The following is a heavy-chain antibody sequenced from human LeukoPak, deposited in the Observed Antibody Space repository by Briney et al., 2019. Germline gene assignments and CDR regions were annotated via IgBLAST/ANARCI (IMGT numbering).Heavy chain of an antibody. CDR2: FYYSGST. D-gene: IGHD6-19*01. CDR1: GCSISGYY. Sequence: PSETLSLTCTVSGCSISGYYWSCIRQPPGKGREWIGYFYYSGSTSYNPSLKSRVSISVDTSKNQFSLKLTSVTAADTAVYYCARVGYTSGWRFDYWGQGTLVTVSS. CDR3: ARVGYTSGWRFDY. V-gene: IGHV4-59*01. J-gene: IGHJ4*02.